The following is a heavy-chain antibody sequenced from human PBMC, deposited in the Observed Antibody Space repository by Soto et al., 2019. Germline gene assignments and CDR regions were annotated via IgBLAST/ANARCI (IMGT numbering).Heavy chain of an antibody. CDR1: GGSISSYY. D-gene: IGHD2-15*01. Sequence: SETLSLTCTVSGGSISSYYWSWIRQPPGKGLEWIGYIYYSGSTNYNPSLKSRVTISVDTSKNQFSLKLSSVTAADTAVYYCASGCSCYSRYCYFDYWGQGTLVTVSS. J-gene: IGHJ4*02. V-gene: IGHV4-59*01. CDR3: ASGCSCYSRYCYFDY. CDR2: IYYSGST.